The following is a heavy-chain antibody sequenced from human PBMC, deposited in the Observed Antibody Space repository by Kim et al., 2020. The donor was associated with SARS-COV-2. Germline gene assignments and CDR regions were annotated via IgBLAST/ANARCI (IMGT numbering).Heavy chain of an antibody. CDR3: ARDFDPYYYDSSGYYRYFDY. J-gene: IGHJ4*02. V-gene: IGHV6-1*01. D-gene: IGHD3-22*01. Sequence: SQTLSLTCAISGDRVSSNSAAWHWIRQSPSRGLEWLGRTYYRSKWYNDYAVSVKSRITINPDTSKNQFSLQLNSVTPEDTAVYYCARDFDPYYYDSSGYYRYFDYWGQGTLVTVSS. CDR1: GDRVSSNSAA. CDR2: TYYRSKWYN.